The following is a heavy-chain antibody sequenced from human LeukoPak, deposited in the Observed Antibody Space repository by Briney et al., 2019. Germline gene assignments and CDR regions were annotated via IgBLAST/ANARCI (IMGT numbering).Heavy chain of an antibody. V-gene: IGHV3-74*01. J-gene: IGHJ5*02. Sequence: GGSLRLSCAASGFTFSKHWMHWVRHAPGKGLVWVSRINSDGSSTTYADSVKGRFTISRDNAKKSLYLQIHSLRAEDTAVYFCARGSSGSYPNYFDPWGQGTLVTVSS. CDR1: GFTFSKHW. CDR2: INSDGSST. CDR3: ARGSSGSYPNYFDP. D-gene: IGHD1-26*01.